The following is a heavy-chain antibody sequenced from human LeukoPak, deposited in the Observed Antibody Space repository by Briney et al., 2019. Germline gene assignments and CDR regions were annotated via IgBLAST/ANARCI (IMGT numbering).Heavy chain of an antibody. J-gene: IGHJ4*02. D-gene: IGHD3-10*01. CDR1: GYTFTSYF. CDR2: INPSGGST. V-gene: IGHV1-46*01. CDR3: ATDHMLWFGES. Sequence: ASVKVSCKASGYTFTSYFMHWVRQAPGQGLEWMGIINPSGGSTSYAQKFQGRVTMTEDTSTDTAYMELSSLRSEDTAVYYCATDHMLWFGESWGQGTLVTVSS.